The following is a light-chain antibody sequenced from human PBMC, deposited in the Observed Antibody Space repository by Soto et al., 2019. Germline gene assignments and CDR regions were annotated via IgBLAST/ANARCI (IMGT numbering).Light chain of an antibody. V-gene: IGKV3-20*01. Sequence: EIVLTQSPGTLSLSPGERATLSCRASQSVSSNYFAWYQQKPGQAPRLLIYGVSSRATGIPDRFSGSGSGTDFTLTISRLEPEDFVVYYCEQYGSSPRTFGQGTKVDIK. CDR2: GVS. CDR3: EQYGSSPRT. CDR1: QSVSSNY. J-gene: IGKJ1*01.